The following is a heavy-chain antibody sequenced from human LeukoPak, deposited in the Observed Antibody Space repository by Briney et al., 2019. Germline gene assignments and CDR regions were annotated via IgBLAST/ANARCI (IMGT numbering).Heavy chain of an antibody. Sequence: GESLKISWKGSGYSFTSYWIGLVRQMPGKGLEWMGITYPSDSDTRYSPSFQVQVTISADKSISTDYLQWRSLKASDTAMYYCARQGYSSPYNYMDVWGKGTPVTVSS. V-gene: IGHV5-51*01. CDR3: ARQGYSSPYNYMDV. CDR1: GYSFTSYW. D-gene: IGHD2-15*01. J-gene: IGHJ6*03. CDR2: TYPSDSDT.